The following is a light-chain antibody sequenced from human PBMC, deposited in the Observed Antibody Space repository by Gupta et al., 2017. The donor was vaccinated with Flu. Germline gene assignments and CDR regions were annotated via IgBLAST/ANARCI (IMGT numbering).Light chain of an antibody. CDR1: TSDVGGYNY. V-gene: IGLV2-8*01. CDR2: AVT. J-gene: IGLJ3*02. Sequence: VTISCTVTTSDVGGYNYVSWYQHHPGKARKLIIYAVTERPSGVPTRFSGSKSGNTASLTVSGLQADDEADYFCSSYAGNTNLWVVGGGTKLTVL. CDR3: SSYAGNTNLWV.